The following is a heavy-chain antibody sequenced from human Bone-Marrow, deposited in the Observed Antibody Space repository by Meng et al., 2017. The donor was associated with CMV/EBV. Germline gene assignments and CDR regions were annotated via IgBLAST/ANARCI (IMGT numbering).Heavy chain of an antibody. Sequence: GESLKISCAASGFTFSSYWMSWVRQAPGKGLEWVANIKQDGSEKYYVDSVKGRFTISRDNAKNSLYLRMNSLRAEDTAVYYCARDDIVVVPAAEDWFDPWGQGTLVTVSS. CDR3: ARDDIVVVPAAEDWFDP. J-gene: IGHJ5*02. CDR2: IKQDGSEK. V-gene: IGHV3-7*01. D-gene: IGHD2-2*01. CDR1: GFTFSSYW.